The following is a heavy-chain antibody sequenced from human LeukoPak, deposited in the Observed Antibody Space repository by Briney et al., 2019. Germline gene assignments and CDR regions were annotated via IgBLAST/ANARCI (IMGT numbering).Heavy chain of an antibody. J-gene: IGHJ4*02. CDR3: AKDRSRLVPAASQFDY. Sequence: PGRSLRLSCAASGFTFDDYAMHWVRQAPGKGLEWVSGISWNSGSIGYADSVKGRFTISRDNAKNSLYLQMNSLRAEDTALYYCAKDRSRLVPAASQFDYWGQGTLVTVSS. D-gene: IGHD2-2*01. CDR1: GFTFDDYA. CDR2: ISWNSGSI. V-gene: IGHV3-9*01.